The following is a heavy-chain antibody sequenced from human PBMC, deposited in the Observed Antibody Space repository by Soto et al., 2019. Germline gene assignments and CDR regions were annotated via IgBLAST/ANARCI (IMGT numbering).Heavy chain of an antibody. CDR1: GGSISSGGYY. V-gene: IGHV4-31*03. CDR3: ARDVAAAGNDWFDP. CDR2: IYYSGST. Sequence: QVQLQESGPGLVKPSQTLSLTCTVSGGSISSGGYYWSWIRQHPGKGLEWIGYIYYSGSTYYNPSRTSRVTISVDTAKNQFSLKLSSVTAADTAVYYCARDVAAAGNDWFDPWGQGTLVTVSS. D-gene: IGHD6-13*01. J-gene: IGHJ5*02.